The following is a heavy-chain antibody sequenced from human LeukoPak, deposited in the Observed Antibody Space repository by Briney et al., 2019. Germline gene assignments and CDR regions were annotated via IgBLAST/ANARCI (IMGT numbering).Heavy chain of an antibody. Sequence: RPGGSLRLSCAASGFTFSSYSMTWVRQAPGKGLEWVSSISSSSSYIYYADSVKGRFTISRGNAKNSLYLQMNSLRAEDTAVYYCARDIVGATSFDYWGQGTLVTVSS. V-gene: IGHV3-21*01. J-gene: IGHJ4*02. CDR3: ARDIVGATSFDY. CDR1: GFTFSSYS. CDR2: ISSSSSYI. D-gene: IGHD1-26*01.